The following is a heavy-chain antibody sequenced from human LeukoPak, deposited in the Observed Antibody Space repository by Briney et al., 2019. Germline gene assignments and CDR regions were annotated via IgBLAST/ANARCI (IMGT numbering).Heavy chain of an antibody. D-gene: IGHD3-22*01. J-gene: IGHJ4*02. CDR3: AKFLYYYDSSGYYDNDY. Sequence: PGGSLRLSCAASGFTFSSYGMHWVRQAPGKGLEWVAFIRYDGSNKYYADSVKGRFTISRDNSKNTLYLQMNSLRAEDTAVYYCAKFLYYYDSSGYYDNDYWGQGTLVTVSS. CDR1: GFTFSSYG. V-gene: IGHV3-30*02. CDR2: IRYDGSNK.